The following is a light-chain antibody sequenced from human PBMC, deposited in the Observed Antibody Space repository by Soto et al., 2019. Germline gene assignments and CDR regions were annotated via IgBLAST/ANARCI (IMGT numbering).Light chain of an antibody. J-gene: IGKJ5*01. CDR2: KAS. CDR1: QTISSW. V-gene: IGKV1-5*03. CDR3: QQADTFPIT. Sequence: DIQMTQSPSTLSGSVGDRVTITCRASQTISSWLAWYQQKPGKAPKLLIYKASTLKSGVPSRFSGSGSGTEFTLTISSLQPDDFATYYCQQADTFPITFGQGTRLEIK.